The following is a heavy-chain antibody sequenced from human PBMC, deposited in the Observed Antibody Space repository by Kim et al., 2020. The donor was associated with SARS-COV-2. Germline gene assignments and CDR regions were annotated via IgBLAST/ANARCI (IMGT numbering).Heavy chain of an antibody. CDR2: INHSGST. CDR1: GGSFSGYY. Sequence: SETLSLTCAVYGGSFSGYYWSWIRQPPGKGLEWIGEINHSGSTNYNPSLKSRVTISVDTSKNQFSLKLSSVTAADTAVYYCARMYSSSSYYYYYYYMDVWGKGTTVTVSS. CDR3: ARMYSSSSYYYYYYYMDV. D-gene: IGHD6-13*01. J-gene: IGHJ6*03. V-gene: IGHV4-34*01.